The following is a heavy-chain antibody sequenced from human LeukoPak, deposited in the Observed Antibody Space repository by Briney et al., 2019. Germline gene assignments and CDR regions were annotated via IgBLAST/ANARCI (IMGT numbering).Heavy chain of an antibody. CDR2: IRSKANGYAT. V-gene: IGHV3-73*01. J-gene: IGHJ4*02. D-gene: IGHD6-25*01. CDR1: GFTFSGSA. Sequence: GGSLRLSCAASGFTFSGSAMHWVRQASGKGLEWVGRIRSKANGYATAYAASVKGRFTISRDDSKNTAYLQMNSLKTEDTAVYYCARERTGYSSGWSDYWGQGTLVTVSS. CDR3: ARERTGYSSGWSDY.